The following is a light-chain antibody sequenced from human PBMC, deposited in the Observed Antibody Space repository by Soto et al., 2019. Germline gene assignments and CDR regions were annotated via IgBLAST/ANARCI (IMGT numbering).Light chain of an antibody. Sequence: QSALTQPASVSGSPGQSITISCTGTSSDVGGYNYVSWYQQHPGKAPKLMIYEVSNRPSGVSKRFSGSKSGNTASLTISGLQAEDEADYYCSSHTSSSTPYVFGTGTKVTVL. CDR3: SSHTSSSTPYV. CDR1: SSDVGGYNY. CDR2: EVS. J-gene: IGLJ1*01. V-gene: IGLV2-14*01.